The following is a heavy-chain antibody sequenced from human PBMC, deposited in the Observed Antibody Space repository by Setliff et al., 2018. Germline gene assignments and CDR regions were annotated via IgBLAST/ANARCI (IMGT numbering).Heavy chain of an antibody. Sequence: PGGFLRLSCAASGFTFSDYWMHWVRQAPGKGLVWVSRINSDGSATTYADSVKGRFTFSRDNAKNTLYLQMNSLGAEDTAVYYCARGNSGGDYWGQGTLVTVSS. CDR1: GFTFSDYW. D-gene: IGHD6-25*01. CDR2: INSDGSAT. J-gene: IGHJ4*02. CDR3: ARGNSGGDY. V-gene: IGHV3-74*01.